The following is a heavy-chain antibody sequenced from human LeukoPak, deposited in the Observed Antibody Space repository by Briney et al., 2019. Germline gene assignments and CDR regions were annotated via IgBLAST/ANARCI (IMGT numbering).Heavy chain of an antibody. D-gene: IGHD6-13*01. CDR2: ISSSSSTI. Sequence: GGSLRLSCAASGFTFSSYSMNWVRQAPGQGLEWVSYISSSSSTIYYADSVKGRFTISRDNAKNTLSLQMNSLRAEDTAMYYCARDPSISSPWFDPWGQGTLVTVSS. J-gene: IGHJ5*02. V-gene: IGHV3-48*04. CDR3: ARDPSISSPWFDP. CDR1: GFTFSSYS.